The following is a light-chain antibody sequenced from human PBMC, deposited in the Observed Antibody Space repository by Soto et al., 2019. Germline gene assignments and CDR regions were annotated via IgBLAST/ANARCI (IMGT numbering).Light chain of an antibody. Sequence: ETGMTQSPFTLSVSAGDTATLSCRASQRVSNHFAWYQQKPGQAPRLLIYGASSRATGIPDRFSGSGSGTDFTLTISRLVTEDFAVYYCQQYGSSPLTFGGGTKVDIK. J-gene: IGKJ4*01. CDR3: QQYGSSPLT. CDR1: QRVSNH. CDR2: GAS. V-gene: IGKV3-20*01.